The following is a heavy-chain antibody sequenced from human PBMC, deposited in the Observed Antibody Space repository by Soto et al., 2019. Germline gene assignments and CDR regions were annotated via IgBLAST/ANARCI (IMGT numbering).Heavy chain of an antibody. Sequence: SETLSLTCSVSGGSISSSSYYWGWIRQPPGKGLAWIGNIFYSGSTYYNPSLKSRVTISVDTSKNQFSLKLSSVTAADTAVYYCARSSGGSYFDYWGQGTLVTVSS. V-gene: IGHV4-39*01. J-gene: IGHJ4*02. CDR2: IFYSGST. D-gene: IGHD2-15*01. CDR3: ARSSGGSYFDY. CDR1: GGSISSSSYY.